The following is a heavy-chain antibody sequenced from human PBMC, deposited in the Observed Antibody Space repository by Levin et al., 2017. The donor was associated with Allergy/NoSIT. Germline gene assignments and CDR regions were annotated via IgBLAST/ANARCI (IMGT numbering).Heavy chain of an antibody. CDR1: GFTFSIYG. D-gene: IGHD3-10*01. V-gene: IGHV3-30*18. Sequence: GGSLRLSCAASGFTFSIYGIYWVRQAPGQGLEWVAIISSDGSYISYADSVKGRFTFSRDNSKNTLYLQMNSLRPEDTAVYYCTKGGDMDVWGKGTTVTVSS. CDR2: ISSDGSYI. J-gene: IGHJ6*03. CDR3: TKGGDMDV.